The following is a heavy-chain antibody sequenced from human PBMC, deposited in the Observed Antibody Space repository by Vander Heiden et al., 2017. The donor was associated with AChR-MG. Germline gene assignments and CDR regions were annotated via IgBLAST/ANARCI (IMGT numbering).Heavy chain of an antibody. J-gene: IGHJ4*02. CDR2: ISSSSSYI. V-gene: IGHV3-21*01. D-gene: IGHD5-12*01. Sequence: EVQLVDSGGGLVKPGGSLRLSCAASGFTFSTYSMNWVRQAPGKGLEWVSSISSSSSYIYYADSVKGRFTISRDNAKNSLYLQMNSLRAEDTAVYYCAREGLATEFDYWGQGTLVTVSS. CDR3: AREGLATEFDY. CDR1: GFTFSTYS.